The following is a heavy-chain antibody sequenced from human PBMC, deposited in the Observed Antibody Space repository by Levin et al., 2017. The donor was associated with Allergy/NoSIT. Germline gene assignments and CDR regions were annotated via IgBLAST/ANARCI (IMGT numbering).Heavy chain of an antibody. Sequence: PSQTLSLTCAVYGGSFSGYYWSWIRQPPGKGLEWIGEINHSGSTNYNPSLKSRVTISVDTSKNQFSLKLSSVTAADTAVYYCARLVRGVISVYYYDYYYMDVWGKGTTVTVSS. J-gene: IGHJ6*03. D-gene: IGHD3-10*01. CDR2: INHSGST. CDR1: GGSFSGYY. V-gene: IGHV4-34*01. CDR3: ARLVRGVISVYYYDYYYMDV.